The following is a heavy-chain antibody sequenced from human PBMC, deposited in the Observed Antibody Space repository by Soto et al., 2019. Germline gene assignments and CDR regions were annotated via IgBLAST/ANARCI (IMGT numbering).Heavy chain of an antibody. J-gene: IGHJ6*02. CDR1: GYTFTGYY. CDR2: INPNSGGT. Sequence: ASVKVSCKASGYTFTGYYMHWVRQAPGQGLEWMGWINPNSGGTNYAQKFQGWVTMTRDTSISTAYMELSRLRSDDTAVYYCARDFLRLTGDYYYYGMDVWVQGTTVTVSS. CDR3: ARDFLRLTGDYYYYGMDV. V-gene: IGHV1-2*04. D-gene: IGHD7-27*01.